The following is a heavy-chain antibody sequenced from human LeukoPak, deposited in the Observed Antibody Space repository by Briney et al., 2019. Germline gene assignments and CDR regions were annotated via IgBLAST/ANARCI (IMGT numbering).Heavy chain of an antibody. CDR1: GFTFSDYY. D-gene: IGHD1-14*01. J-gene: IGHJ4*02. CDR2: ISSSGSTI. Sequence: GGSLRLSCAASGFTFSDYYMSWIRQAPGKGLEWVSYISSSGSTIYYADSVEGRFTISRDNAKNSLYLQMNSLRAEDTAVYYCARDPSVYNKYYFDYWGQGTLVTVSS. V-gene: IGHV3-11*04. CDR3: ARDPSVYNKYYFDY.